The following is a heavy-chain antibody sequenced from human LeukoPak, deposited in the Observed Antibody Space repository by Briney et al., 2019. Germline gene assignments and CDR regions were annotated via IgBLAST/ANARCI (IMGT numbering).Heavy chain of an antibody. V-gene: IGHV1-18*01. CDR3: ARDSSGWYSDY. CDR2: ISAYNGNT. D-gene: IGHD6-19*01. Sequence: ASVTVSCKASGYTFPSYGISWVRQAPAQGLEWMGWISAYNGNTNYAQKLQGRVTMTTDTSTSTAYMELRSLRSDDTAVYYCARDSSGWYSDYWGQGTLVTGSS. J-gene: IGHJ4*02. CDR1: GYTFPSYG.